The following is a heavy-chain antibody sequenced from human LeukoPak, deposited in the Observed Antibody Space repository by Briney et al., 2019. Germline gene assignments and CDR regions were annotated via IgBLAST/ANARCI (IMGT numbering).Heavy chain of an antibody. CDR2: IIPIFGTA. J-gene: IGHJ5*02. D-gene: IGHD5-12*01. V-gene: IGHV1-69*13. CDR3: ARGGVATISNWFDP. CDR1: GGTFSSYA. Sequence: RASVKVSCKASGGTFSSYAISWVRQAPGQWLEWMGWIIPIFGTANYAQKFQGRVTITADESTSTAYMELSSLRSEDTAVYYCARGGVATISNWFDPWGQGTLVTVSS.